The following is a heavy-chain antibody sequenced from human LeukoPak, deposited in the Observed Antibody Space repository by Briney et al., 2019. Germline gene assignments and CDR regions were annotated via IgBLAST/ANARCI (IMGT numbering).Heavy chain of an antibody. D-gene: IGHD2-15*01. CDR2: ISSGSSYI. CDR1: GFTFSSYS. V-gene: IGHV3-21*01. J-gene: IGHJ4*02. CDR3: ARDYRGWSEY. Sequence: PGGSLRLSCAASGFTFSSYSMNWVRQGPGKGLEWVSSISSGSSYIYYADSVKGRFTISRDNAKNSLYLQMNSLRAEDTAVYYCARDYRGWSEYWGQGTLVTVSS.